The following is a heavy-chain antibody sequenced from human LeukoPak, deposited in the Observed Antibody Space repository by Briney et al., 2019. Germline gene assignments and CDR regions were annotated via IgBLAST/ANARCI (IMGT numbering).Heavy chain of an antibody. CDR1: GFTVSSNY. D-gene: IGHD2-15*01. CDR2: IYSGGST. CDR3: AKSGLNRFDY. J-gene: IGHJ4*02. V-gene: IGHV3-66*01. Sequence: PGGSLRLSCAASGFTVSSNYMSWVRQAPGKGLEWVSIIYSGGSTYNADSVKGRLTISRDNSKNTLYLQMNSLRAEDTAVYYCAKSGLNRFDYWGQGTLVTVSS.